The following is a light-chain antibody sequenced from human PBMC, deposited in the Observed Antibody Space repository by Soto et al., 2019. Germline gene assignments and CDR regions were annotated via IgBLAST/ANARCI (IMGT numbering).Light chain of an antibody. CDR2: DAS. J-gene: IGKJ3*01. CDR3: QQLNSYLPFT. Sequence: DIQLTQSPSFLSASVGDRVTITCRASQGISSYLAWYQQKPGKAPKLLIYDASTLQSGVPSRFSGSGSGTEFTLTISSLQPEDFATYYCQQLNSYLPFTFGPGTKVDIK. CDR1: QGISSY. V-gene: IGKV1-9*01.